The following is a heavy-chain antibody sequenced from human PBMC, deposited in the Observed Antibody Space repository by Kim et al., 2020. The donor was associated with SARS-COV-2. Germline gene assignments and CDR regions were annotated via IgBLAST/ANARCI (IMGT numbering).Heavy chain of an antibody. CDR2: IDPSDSYT. Sequence: GESLKISCKGSGYSFTSYWISWVRQMPGKGLEWMGRIDPSDSYTNYSPSFQGHVTISADKSISTAYLQWSSLKASDTAMYYCARRRIAAAGTAYWYFDLWGRGTLVTVSS. J-gene: IGHJ2*01. CDR1: GYSFTSYW. V-gene: IGHV5-10-1*01. CDR3: ARRRIAAAGTAYWYFDL. D-gene: IGHD6-13*01.